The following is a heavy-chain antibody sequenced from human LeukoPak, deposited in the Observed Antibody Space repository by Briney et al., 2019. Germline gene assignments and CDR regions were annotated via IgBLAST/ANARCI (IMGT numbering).Heavy chain of an antibody. CDR2: ISYDGSNK. D-gene: IGHD3-22*01. V-gene: IGHV3-30*18. J-gene: IGHJ4*02. CDR3: AKSVYSSGYSYYLDY. CDR1: GFTFSSFG. Sequence: PGGSLRLSCAASGFTFSSFGIHWVRQAPGRGLEWVAVISYDGSNKYYADSVKGRFTISRDNSKDTLYLQMNSLRAEDTAVYYCAKSVYSSGYSYYLDYWGQGTLATVSS.